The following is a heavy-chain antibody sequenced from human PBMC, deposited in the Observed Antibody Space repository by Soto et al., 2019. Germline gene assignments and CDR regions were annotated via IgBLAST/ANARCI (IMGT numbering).Heavy chain of an antibody. J-gene: IGHJ5*02. D-gene: IGHD1-1*01. Sequence: EVHLVESGGGLVQPGGSLRLSCAASGFTFXTYWMHWVRQAPGKGLVWVSRINADGTTTTYADSVKGRFTISRDNAKNTLYLQMNSLRAEDTAVYFCATVTTHSYNWVDPWGQGTLVTISS. V-gene: IGHV3-74*01. CDR3: ATVTTHSYNWVDP. CDR2: INADGTTT. CDR1: GFTFXTYW.